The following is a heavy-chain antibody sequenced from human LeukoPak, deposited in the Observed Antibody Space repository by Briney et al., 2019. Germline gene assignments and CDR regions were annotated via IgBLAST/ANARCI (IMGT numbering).Heavy chain of an antibody. CDR2: INSAGIST. D-gene: IGHD6-13*01. Sequence: GGSLRLSCPASGFTLATYWMHWVRHVPGKGLVWVSRINSAGISTNYADSVKGRFTISRDNAKNTLYLHMNSLRAEDTAIYYWSRDIAEAVDYWGEGTLVTVSS. CDR3: SRDIAEAVDY. V-gene: IGHV3-74*01. J-gene: IGHJ4*02. CDR1: GFTLATYW.